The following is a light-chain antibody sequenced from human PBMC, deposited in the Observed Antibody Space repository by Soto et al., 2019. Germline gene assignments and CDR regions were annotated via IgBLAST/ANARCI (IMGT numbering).Light chain of an antibody. Sequence: DIGLTQSPATLSLSPGERTTLSCRANQSVGTYLNWYQQKSGQAPRLLIFDASNRAAGIPARFSGSGSGTDFTLTISILDPEDFAVYFCQQRRLWLTFGGGTKVE. V-gene: IGKV3-11*01. CDR1: QSVGTY. J-gene: IGKJ4*01. CDR2: DAS. CDR3: QQRRLWLT.